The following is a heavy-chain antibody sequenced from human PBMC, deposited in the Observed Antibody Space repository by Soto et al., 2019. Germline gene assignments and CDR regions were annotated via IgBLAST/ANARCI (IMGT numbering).Heavy chain of an antibody. CDR2: IYPGDSDT. D-gene: IGHD2-15*01. CDR3: ARSPGYGYCSGGSCYASYWFDP. V-gene: IGHV5-51*01. J-gene: IGHJ5*02. CDR1: GFTFTSYW. Sequence: GESLKISCKGSGFTFTSYWIAWVRQMPGKGLEWMGIIYPGDSDTSYSPSFQGQVTISADKSINTAYLHWSSLKASDTAVYYCARSPGYGYCSGGSCYASYWFDPWGQGTLVTVSS.